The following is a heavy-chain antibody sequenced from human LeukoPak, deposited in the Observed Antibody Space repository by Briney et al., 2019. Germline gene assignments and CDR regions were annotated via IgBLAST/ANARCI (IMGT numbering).Heavy chain of an antibody. D-gene: IGHD3-10*01. J-gene: IGHJ4*02. Sequence: GGSLRLSCAASGFTFSSYSMNWVRQAPGKGLEWVSSISSSSSYIYYADSVKGRFTISRDNAKNSLYLQMNSLRAEDTAVYYCARDSGVLWFGELLHPDGDYWGQGTLVTVSS. CDR3: ARDSGVLWFGELLHPDGDY. CDR1: GFTFSSYS. CDR2: ISSSSSYI. V-gene: IGHV3-21*04.